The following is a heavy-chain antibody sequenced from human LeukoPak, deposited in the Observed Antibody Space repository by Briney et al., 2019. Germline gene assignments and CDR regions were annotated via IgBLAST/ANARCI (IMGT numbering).Heavy chain of an antibody. V-gene: IGHV3-15*01. J-gene: IGHJ4*02. D-gene: IGHD5-18*01. CDR2: IKTKTDGGTT. CDR1: GFTFSNAC. Sequence: PGGSLRLSCAASGFTFSNACMSWVRQAPGKGLEWVGHIKTKTDGGTTDYAAPVKGRFTISRDDSKNTLYLQINSLKTEDTALYYCTTGTWIQLWLADYWGQGTLVTVSS. CDR3: TTGTWIQLWLADY.